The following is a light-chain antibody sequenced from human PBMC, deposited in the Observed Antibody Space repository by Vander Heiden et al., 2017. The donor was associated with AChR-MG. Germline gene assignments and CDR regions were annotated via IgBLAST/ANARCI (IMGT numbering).Light chain of an antibody. CDR1: QGNSISNY. V-gene: IGKV1-39*01. CDR2: GTY. Sequence: DIQMTQSPSSLPACVGERVTITCRTSQGNSISNYLNWHQQKAGKAPRLLIYGTYDLQSGVPSRFSGGGSGTDFSLTISNVQPEDFAVYYCQQSINPPLTFGQGTRLDIK. CDR3: QQSINPPLT. J-gene: IGKJ5*01.